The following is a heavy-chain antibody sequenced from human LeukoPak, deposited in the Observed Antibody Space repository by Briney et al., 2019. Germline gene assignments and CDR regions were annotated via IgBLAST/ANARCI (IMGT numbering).Heavy chain of an antibody. CDR2: IKQDGREK. Sequence: GGSLRLSCAASGFTIGSNWMSWVRQAPGKGLEWVANIKQDGREKYYVDSVKGRFTISRDNAKNSLYLQMNSLRAEDSAVYYCARRQQLLYYFNYYMDVWGKGTPVTVSS. CDR1: GFTIGSNW. J-gene: IGHJ6*03. V-gene: IGHV3-7*01. D-gene: IGHD6-13*01. CDR3: ARRQQLLYYFNYYMDV.